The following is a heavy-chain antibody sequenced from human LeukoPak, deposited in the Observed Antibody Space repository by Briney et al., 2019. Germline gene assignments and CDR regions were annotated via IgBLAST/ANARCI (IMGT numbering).Heavy chain of an antibody. CDR2: TNTHGTSA. CDR1: GFTFNNYW. D-gene: IGHD6-13*01. Sequence: GGSLRLSCAASGFTFNNYWMHWVRQAPGKGVVWVARTNTHGTSANYADSVKGRFIISRDNAHNTLYLQMYGLRDEDTGVYYTLAGNYYYYMDVWGKGTTVTVSS. J-gene: IGHJ6*03. CDR3: LAGNYYYYMDV. V-gene: IGHV3-74*01.